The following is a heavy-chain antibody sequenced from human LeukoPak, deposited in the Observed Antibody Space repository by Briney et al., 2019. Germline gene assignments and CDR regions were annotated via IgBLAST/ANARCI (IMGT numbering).Heavy chain of an antibody. CDR2: IYTSGST. D-gene: IGHD6-6*01. CDR3: ARQGGYSSPFSV. J-gene: IGHJ6*04. V-gene: IGHV4-4*09. CDR1: GGPITNYY. Sequence: SETLSLTCTVSGGPITNYYWSWIRQPPEKGLEWIGYIYTSGSTNYNPSLKSRVTKSLDTSRNQFSLKLSSVTAADTAVYYCARQGGYSSPFSVWGKGTTVAVYS.